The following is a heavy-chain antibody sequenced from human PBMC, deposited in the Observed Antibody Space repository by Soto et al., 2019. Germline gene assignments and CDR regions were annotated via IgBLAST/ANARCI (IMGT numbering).Heavy chain of an antibody. D-gene: IGHD3-3*02. V-gene: IGHV3-21*01. J-gene: IGHJ6*02. CDR3: VKDEGIEAMDV. Sequence: RLSCVTSGFTFSRNTMNWVRQAPEKGLEWVASITSSGSYVYYADSVKGRFSASRDNAKNSLSLQMDSLRPDDTAIYFCVKDEGIEAMDVWGQGTTVTVSS. CDR1: GFTFSRNT. CDR2: ITSSGSYV.